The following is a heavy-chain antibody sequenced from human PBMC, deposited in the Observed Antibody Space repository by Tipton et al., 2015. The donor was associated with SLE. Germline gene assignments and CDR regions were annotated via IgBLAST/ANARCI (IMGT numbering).Heavy chain of an antibody. CDR3: ATLRNSNWFDY. D-gene: IGHD1-1*01. CDR1: GFTVSSNY. Sequence: GSLRLSCAASGFTVSSNYMSWIRQAPGKGLEWFSYISSSSAYTNYADFVKGQFTISRDNAKNSLYLQMNSLRAEDTAVYYCATLRNSNWFDYWGQGTLVTGSS. CDR2: ISSSSAYT. J-gene: IGHJ4*02. V-gene: IGHV3-11*06.